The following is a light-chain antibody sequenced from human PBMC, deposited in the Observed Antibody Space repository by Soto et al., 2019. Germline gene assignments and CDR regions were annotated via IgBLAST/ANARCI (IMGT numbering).Light chain of an antibody. CDR1: SSDVGGYNY. CDR2: EVS. J-gene: IGLJ2*01. Sequence: QSALTQPASVSGSPGQSIAISCTGTSSDVGGYNYVSWYQQHPGKAPKLLIYEVSNWPAGVSNRFSGSKSGNTASLTISGLQPEDEADYYCSSYTSSSTLIFGGGTKGTVL. V-gene: IGLV2-14*01. CDR3: SSYTSSSTLI.